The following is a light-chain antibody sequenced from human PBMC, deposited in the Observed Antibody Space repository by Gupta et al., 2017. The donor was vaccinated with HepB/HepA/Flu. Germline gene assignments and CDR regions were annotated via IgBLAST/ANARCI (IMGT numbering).Light chain of an antibody. CDR3: QQRSNWPPIT. CDR2: DAS. CDR1: QSVSSY. V-gene: IGKV3-11*01. Sequence: EIVFTQSPATLSLSPGERATLSCRASQSVSSYLAWYQQKPGQAPRLLIYDASNRDTGIPARFSGSGSGKDLTLTISSREQEDFAVYYCQQRSNWPPITFGQGTRVEIK. J-gene: IGKJ5*01.